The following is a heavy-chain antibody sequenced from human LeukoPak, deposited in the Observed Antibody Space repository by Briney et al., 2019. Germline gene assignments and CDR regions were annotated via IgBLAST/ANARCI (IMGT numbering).Heavy chain of an antibody. CDR1: GGSISSYY. J-gene: IGHJ4*02. V-gene: IGHV4-34*01. Sequence: PSETLSLTCTVSGGSISSYYWSWIRQPPGKGLEWIGEINHSGSTNYNPSLKSRVTISVDTSRNQFSLKLSSVTAADTAVYYCASAIQEGFDYWGQGTLVTVSS. CDR2: INHSGST. D-gene: IGHD5-18*01. CDR3: ASAIQEGFDY.